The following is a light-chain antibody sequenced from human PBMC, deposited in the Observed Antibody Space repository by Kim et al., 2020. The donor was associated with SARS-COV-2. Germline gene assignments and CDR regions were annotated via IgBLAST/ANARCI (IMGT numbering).Light chain of an antibody. V-gene: IGLV2-11*01. CDR1: SSDVGRYTS. CDR3: CSYAGRYTWI. Sequence: QSALTQPRSVSGSPGQSVTISCTGTSSDVGRYTSVSWYQKHPGKAPKLMISDVTDRPSGVPDRFSGFKSGNTASLTISGLQAEDEADYYCCSYAGRYTWIFGGGTQLTVL. CDR2: DVT. J-gene: IGLJ2*01.